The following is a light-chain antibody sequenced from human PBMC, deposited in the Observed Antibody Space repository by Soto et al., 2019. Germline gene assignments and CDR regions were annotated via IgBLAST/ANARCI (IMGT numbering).Light chain of an antibody. Sequence: QSALTQPASVSGSPGQSITISCTGTSSDVGGYNYVSWYQQHPGKAPKLMIYEVSNRPSGVSNRFSGSKSGNTASLTISELQAEEEADYYCSSYTSSSTLYVLGTGTKVTV. CDR3: SSYTSSSTLYV. J-gene: IGLJ1*01. CDR1: SSDVGGYNY. V-gene: IGLV2-14*01. CDR2: EVS.